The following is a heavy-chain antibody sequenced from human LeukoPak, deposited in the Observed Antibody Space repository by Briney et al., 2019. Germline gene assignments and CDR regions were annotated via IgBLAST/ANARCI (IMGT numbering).Heavy chain of an antibody. CDR3: ARVNLRGSQYNWFDP. Sequence: SVKVSCKASGGTLTSHIFTWVRQAPGQGLEWMGKITPIIDVSKYAQKFQGRLTITADKSTATVYMELSGLKSEDTAVYYCARVNLRGSQYNWFDPWGQGTLVTVSS. V-gene: IGHV1-69*02. J-gene: IGHJ5*02. D-gene: IGHD1-26*01. CDR1: GGTLTSHI. CDR2: ITPIIDVS.